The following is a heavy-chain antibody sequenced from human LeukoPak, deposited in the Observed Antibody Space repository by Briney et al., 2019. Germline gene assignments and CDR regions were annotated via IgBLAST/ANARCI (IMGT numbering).Heavy chain of an antibody. V-gene: IGHV4-4*02. J-gene: IGHJ4*02. CDR2: IYHSGST. Sequence: TPSETLSLTCAVSGGSISSSNWWSCVRQPPGKGLEWIGEIYHSGSTNYNPSLKSRVTISVDKSKNQFSLKLSSVTAADTAVYYCARRGCSGGSCYLDYWGQGTLVTVSS. CDR1: GGSISSSNW. D-gene: IGHD2-15*01. CDR3: ARRGCSGGSCYLDY.